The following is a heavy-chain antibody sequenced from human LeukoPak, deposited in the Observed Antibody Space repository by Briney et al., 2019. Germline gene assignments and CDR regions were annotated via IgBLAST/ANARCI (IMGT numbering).Heavy chain of an antibody. CDR2: ISGSGGYT. D-gene: IGHD3-10*01. Sequence: GGSLRLSCAASGFXFSSYAMNWVRQAPGKGLDWVSAISGSGGYTYYPDSVKGRFTISRDNSKNTLFLQMNSLRAEDTAVYYCARPSGSRYYFDYWGQGTLVTVSS. V-gene: IGHV3-23*01. J-gene: IGHJ4*02. CDR1: GFXFSSYA. CDR3: ARPSGSRYYFDY.